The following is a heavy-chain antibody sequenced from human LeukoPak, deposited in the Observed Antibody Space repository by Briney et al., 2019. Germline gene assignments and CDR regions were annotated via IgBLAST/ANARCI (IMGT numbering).Heavy chain of an antibody. D-gene: IGHD3-10*01. CDR3: AKDQFTMVRGESYYGMDV. V-gene: IGHV3-43*01. Sequence: GGSLRLSCAASGFTFDDYTMHWVRQAPGKGLEWVSLISWDGGSTYYADSVKGRFTISRDNSKNSLYLQMNSLRTEDTALYYCAKDQFTMVRGESYYGMDVWGQGTTVTVSS. CDR1: GFTFDDYT. CDR2: ISWDGGST. J-gene: IGHJ6*02.